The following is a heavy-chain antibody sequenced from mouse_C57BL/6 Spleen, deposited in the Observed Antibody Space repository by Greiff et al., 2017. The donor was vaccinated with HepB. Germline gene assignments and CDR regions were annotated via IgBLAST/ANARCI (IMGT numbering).Heavy chain of an antibody. CDR2: IYTGNSDT. CDR1: GYTFTSYW. Sequence: VQLQQSGTVLARPGASVKMSCKTSGYTFTSYWMHWVKQRPGQGLEWIGAIYTGNSDTSYNQKFKGKSKLTAVTSASTAYMELSSLTNEDSAVYYCTRYGYGGYYYFDYWGQGTTLTVSS. CDR3: TRYGYGGYYYFDY. D-gene: IGHD2-2*01. V-gene: IGHV1-5*01. J-gene: IGHJ2*01.